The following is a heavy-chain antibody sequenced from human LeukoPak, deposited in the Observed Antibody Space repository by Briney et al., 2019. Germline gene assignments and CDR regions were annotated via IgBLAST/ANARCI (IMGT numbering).Heavy chain of an antibody. CDR3: AKDRYCGGGTCYWSYFDY. CDR2: ISGGGGST. J-gene: IGHJ4*02. V-gene: IGHV3-23*01. Sequence: LPGGSLRLSCAASGFTFRTYAMSWVHQAPGKGLEWVSAISGGGGSTYYADSVKGRFTISRDNSKNTLFLQMNSLRAEDTAVYYCAKDRYCGGGTCYWSYFDYWGQGTLVTVSS. D-gene: IGHD2-15*01. CDR1: GFTFRTYA.